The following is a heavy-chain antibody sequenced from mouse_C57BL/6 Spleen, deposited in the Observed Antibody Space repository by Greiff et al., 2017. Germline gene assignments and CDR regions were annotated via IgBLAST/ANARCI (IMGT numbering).Heavy chain of an antibody. CDR1: GFTFSDYG. CDR3: ARETAQAWFAC. CDR2: ISSGSSTI. Sequence: EVMLVESGGGLVKPGGSLKLSCAASGFTFSDYGMHWVRQAPEKGLEWVAYISSGSSTIYYADTVKGRFTISRDNATNTLFLQMTSLWYEDTAMYYGARETAQAWFACWGQGTLVTVSA. V-gene: IGHV5-17*01. J-gene: IGHJ3*01. D-gene: IGHD3-2*02.